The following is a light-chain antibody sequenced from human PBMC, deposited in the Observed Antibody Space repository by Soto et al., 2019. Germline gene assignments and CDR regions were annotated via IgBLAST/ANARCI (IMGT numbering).Light chain of an antibody. J-gene: IGKJ1*01. Sequence: DIQMTQFPSTLSASVGDRVTITCRASQSIRSWLAWYQQKPGKAPRLLIYKASTLESGVPSRFSGSVSGTEFTLTISSLQPDDFATYYCQEYSDLWTFGQGTKVEIK. CDR1: QSIRSW. CDR2: KAS. CDR3: QEYSDLWT. V-gene: IGKV1-5*03.